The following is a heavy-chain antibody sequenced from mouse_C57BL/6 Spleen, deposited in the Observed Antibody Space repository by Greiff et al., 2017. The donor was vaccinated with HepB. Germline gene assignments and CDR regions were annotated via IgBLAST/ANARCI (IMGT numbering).Heavy chain of an antibody. CDR3: AIEEVWYVFDY. Sequence: QVQLQQPGAELVKPGASVKVSCKASGYTFTSYWMHWVKQRPGQGLEWIGRIHPSDSDTNYNQKFKGKATLTVDKSSSTAYVQLSSLTSEDSAVYYCAIEEVWYVFDYWGQGTTLTVSS. J-gene: IGHJ2*01. CDR1: GYTFTSYW. CDR2: IHPSDSDT. V-gene: IGHV1-74*01. D-gene: IGHD2-10*02.